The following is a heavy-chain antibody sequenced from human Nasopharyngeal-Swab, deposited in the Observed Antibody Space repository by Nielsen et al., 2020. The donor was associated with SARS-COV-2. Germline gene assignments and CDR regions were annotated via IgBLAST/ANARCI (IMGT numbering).Heavy chain of an antibody. CDR1: GFTVSSNY. D-gene: IGHD3-22*01. J-gene: IGHJ4*02. V-gene: IGHV3-53*01. CDR2: IYSGGST. CDR3: AKGYYYDSSGYYY. Sequence: GESLKISCAASGFTVSSNYMSWVRQAPGKGLEWVSVIYSGGSTYYADSVKGRFTISRDNSKNTLYLQMNSLRAEDTAVYYCAKGYYYDSSGYYYWGQGTLVTVSS.